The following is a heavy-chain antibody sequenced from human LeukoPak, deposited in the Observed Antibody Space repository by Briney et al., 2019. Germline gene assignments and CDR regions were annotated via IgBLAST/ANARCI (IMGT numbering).Heavy chain of an antibody. Sequence: ASVKVSCKVSGCTFTSYDINWVRQATGQGLEWMGWVNPNSGNTGYAQKFQGRVTMTRNTSISTAYMELSSLRSEDTAVYYCARGGTTVTRLDAFDIWGQGTMVTVSS. CDR1: GCTFTSYD. CDR3: ARGGTTVTRLDAFDI. V-gene: IGHV1-8*01. CDR2: VNPNSGNT. J-gene: IGHJ3*02. D-gene: IGHD4-17*01.